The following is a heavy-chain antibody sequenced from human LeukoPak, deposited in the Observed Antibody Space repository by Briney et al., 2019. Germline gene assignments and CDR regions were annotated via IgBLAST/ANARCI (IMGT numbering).Heavy chain of an antibody. CDR2: SYSGGNA. CDR1: GASTSAYY. J-gene: IGHJ3*01. V-gene: IGHV4-59*01. CDR3: AQSEWGGGYYINAFAV. D-gene: IGHD1-26*01. Sequence: SETLSLSCTVSGASTSAYYWSWIRQPPGKGLEWIGYSYSGGNANYNPSLKSRVTISIDTSDNQFSLRLTSGTAADTAVYFCAQSEWGGGYYINAFAVWDQGALVTISS.